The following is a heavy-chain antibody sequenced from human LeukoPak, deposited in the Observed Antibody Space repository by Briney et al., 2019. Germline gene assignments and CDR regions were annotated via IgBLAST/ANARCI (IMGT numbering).Heavy chain of an antibody. CDR1: GYTFTSYY. CDR2: INPSGGST. CDR3: ARGKYSYVKRKNYYFGY. Sequence: ASVKVSCKASGYTFTSYYMHWVRQAPGQGLEWMGIINPSGGSTSYAQKFQGRVTMTRNTSISTAYMELSSLRSEDTAVYYCARGKYSYVKRKNYYFGYWGQGTLVTVSS. V-gene: IGHV1-46*01. D-gene: IGHD5-18*01. J-gene: IGHJ4*02.